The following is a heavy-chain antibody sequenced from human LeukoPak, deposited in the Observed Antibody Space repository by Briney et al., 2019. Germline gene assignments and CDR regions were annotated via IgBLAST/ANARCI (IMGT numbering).Heavy chain of an antibody. J-gene: IGHJ4*02. V-gene: IGHV3-21*01. CDR1: GFTFSSYS. CDR3: ARDLDYYDSSGTSSD. D-gene: IGHD3-22*01. CDR2: ISSSSYI. Sequence: PGGSLRLSCAASGFTFSSYSMNWVRQAPGKGLEWVSSISSSSYIYYADSVKGRFTISRDNAKNSLYLQMNSLRAEDTAVYYCARDLDYYDSSGTSSDWGQGTLVTVSS.